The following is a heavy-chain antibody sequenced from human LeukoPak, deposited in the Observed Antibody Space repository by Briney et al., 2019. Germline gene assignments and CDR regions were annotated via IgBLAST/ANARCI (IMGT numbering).Heavy chain of an antibody. Sequence: VASVKVSCKASGYTFTGYYMHWVRQAPGQGLEWMGWMNPNSGNTGYAQKFQGRVTMTRNTSISTAYMELSSLRSEDTAVYYCARGLTGEDYWGQGTLVTVSS. J-gene: IGHJ4*02. CDR1: GYTFTGYY. CDR3: ARGLTGEDY. D-gene: IGHD7-27*01. V-gene: IGHV1-8*02. CDR2: MNPNSGNT.